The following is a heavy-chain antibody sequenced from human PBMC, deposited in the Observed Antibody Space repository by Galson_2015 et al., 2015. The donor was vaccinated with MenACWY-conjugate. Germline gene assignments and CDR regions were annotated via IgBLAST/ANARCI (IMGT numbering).Heavy chain of an antibody. CDR1: GSTFTSYG. V-gene: IGHV1-18*01. CDR2: ISAYNGNT. CDR3: ARWLPGTFDAFDM. D-gene: IGHD5-12*01. Sequence: SVKVSCKASGSTFTSYGITWVRQAPGQGLEWMGWISAYNGNTNYAQKLQGRVTMTTDTSTSTAYMELRSLRSDDTAVYYCARWLPGTFDAFDMRGQGTMVTVSS. J-gene: IGHJ3*02.